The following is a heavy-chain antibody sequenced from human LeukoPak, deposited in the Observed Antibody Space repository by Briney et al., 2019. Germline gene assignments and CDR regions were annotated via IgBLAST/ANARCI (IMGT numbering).Heavy chain of an antibody. V-gene: IGHV3-30*18. CDR2: ISYDGSNK. J-gene: IGHJ4*02. CDR1: GFTFSSYG. CDR3: AKDETLYSSGWFDY. Sequence: GGSLRLSCAASGFTFSSYGMHWVRQAPGKGLEWVAVISYDGSNKYYADSVKGRFTISRDNSKNTLYLQMNSLRAEDTAVYYCAKDETLYSSGWFDYWGQGTLVTVSS. D-gene: IGHD6-19*01.